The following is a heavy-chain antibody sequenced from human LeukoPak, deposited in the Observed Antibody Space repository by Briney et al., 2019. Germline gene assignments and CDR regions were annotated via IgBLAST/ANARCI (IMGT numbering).Heavy chain of an antibody. D-gene: IGHD2-21*01. CDR2: ISSGSSYI. J-gene: IGHJ4*02. CDR3: AKAPVTSCRGAYCYPFDS. V-gene: IGHV3-21*04. CDR1: GFTFSSYT. Sequence: GGSLRLSCAASGFTFSSYTMNWVRQAPGKGLEWVSIISSGSSYIHYADSVKGRFTISRDNAKNSLYLQMNSLRAEDAAVYFCAKAPVTSCRGAYCYPFDSWGQGTLVTVSS.